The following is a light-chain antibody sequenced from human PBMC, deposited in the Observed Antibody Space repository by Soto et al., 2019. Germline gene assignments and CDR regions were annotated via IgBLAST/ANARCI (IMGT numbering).Light chain of an antibody. CDR2: EGN. CDR1: SSDVGSYNL. V-gene: IGLV2-23*01. Sequence: QSVLTQPASVSGSPGQSITISCTGSSSDVGSYNLVSWYQQHPGKVPKLMIYEGNKRPSGVSTRFSGSNSGNTASLTISGLQAEDEADYYCCSYAGSSTYNYVFGTGTQLTVL. CDR3: CSYAGSSTYNYV. J-gene: IGLJ1*01.